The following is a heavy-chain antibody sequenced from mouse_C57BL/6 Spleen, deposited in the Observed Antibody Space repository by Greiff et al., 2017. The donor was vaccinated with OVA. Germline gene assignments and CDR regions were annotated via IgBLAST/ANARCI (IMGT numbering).Heavy chain of an antibody. J-gene: IGHJ4*01. V-gene: IGHV2-9-1*01. CDR2: IWTGGGT. Sequence: QVQLKESGPGLVAPSQSLSITCTVSGFSLTSYAISWVRQPPGKGLEWLGVIWTGGGTNYNSALQSRMSISKANSKSQVFLKMNRLQTDDTARYYCARNCENAMDYWGQGTSVTVSA. CDR3: ARNCENAMDY. CDR1: GFSLTSYA.